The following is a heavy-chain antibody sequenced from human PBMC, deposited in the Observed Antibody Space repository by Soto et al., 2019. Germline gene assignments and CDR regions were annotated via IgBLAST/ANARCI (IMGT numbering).Heavy chain of an antibody. CDR3: AXGKDYYDSSGYFYWFDP. V-gene: IGHV1-8*01. CDR2: MNPNSGNT. CDR1: GYTFTSYD. Sequence: ASVKVSCKASGYTFTSYDINWVRQATGQGLEWMGWMNPNSGNTGYAQKFQGRVTMTRNTSISTAYMELSSLRSEDTAVYYCAXGKDYYDSSGYFYWFDPWGQGTLVTVSS. D-gene: IGHD3-22*01. J-gene: IGHJ5*02.